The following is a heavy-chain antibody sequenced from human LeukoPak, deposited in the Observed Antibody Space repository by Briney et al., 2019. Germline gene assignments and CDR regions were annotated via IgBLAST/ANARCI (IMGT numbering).Heavy chain of an antibody. Sequence: HAGGSLRLSCAASGFTFSSFAMTWVRQAPGKGLEWVSSITGSPGPTYNTDSVKGRFTISRDNSQNTLYLQMNSLRAEDTAVYYCTKDPNGDYVGAFDPWGQGTLVTVSS. V-gene: IGHV3-23*01. CDR2: ITGSPGPT. CDR3: TKDPNGDYVGAFDP. CDR1: GFTFSSFA. D-gene: IGHD4-17*01. J-gene: IGHJ5*02.